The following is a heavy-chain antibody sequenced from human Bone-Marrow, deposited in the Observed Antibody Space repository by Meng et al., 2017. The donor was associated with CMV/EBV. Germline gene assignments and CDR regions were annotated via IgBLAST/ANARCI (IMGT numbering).Heavy chain of an antibody. CDR2: TSYDGDNK. CDR3: ARSDYAYDAFDI. D-gene: IGHD4-17*01. Sequence: GESLKISCVASGFTFSSYAMHWVRQAPGKGLEWVAFTSYDGDNKNYGDSVKGRFTISRENSKNTLYLQMNSLRAEDTAVYYCARSDYAYDAFDIWGQGTMVTVSS. J-gene: IGHJ3*02. CDR1: GFTFSSYA. V-gene: IGHV3-30*14.